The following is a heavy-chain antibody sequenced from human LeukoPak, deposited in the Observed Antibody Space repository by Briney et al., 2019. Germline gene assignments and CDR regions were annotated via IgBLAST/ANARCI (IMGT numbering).Heavy chain of an antibody. CDR1: GGSISSYY. V-gene: IGHV4-59*01. CDR2: IYYSGST. D-gene: IGHD6-13*01. Sequence: SETLSLTCTVSGGSISSYYWSWIRQPPGKGLDWIGYIYYSGSTNYNPSLKSRVTISVDTSKNQFSLKLSSVTAADTAVYYCAVSIAAAGTEGYFDYWGQGTLVTVSS. CDR3: AVSIAAAGTEGYFDY. J-gene: IGHJ4*02.